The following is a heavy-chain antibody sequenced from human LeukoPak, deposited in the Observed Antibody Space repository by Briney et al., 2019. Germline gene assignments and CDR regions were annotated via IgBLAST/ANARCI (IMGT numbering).Heavy chain of an antibody. J-gene: IGHJ4*02. D-gene: IGHD6-19*01. Sequence: GESLKISCEGSGYNFTSYWIAWVRQMSGKGLEWMGIIYPGDSDTRYSPSFQGQVTISADKSISTAYLQWGSLKASDTAMYYCARQGYSSADYWGQGALVTVSS. V-gene: IGHV5-51*01. CDR3: ARQGYSSADY. CDR2: IYPGDSDT. CDR1: GYNFTSYW.